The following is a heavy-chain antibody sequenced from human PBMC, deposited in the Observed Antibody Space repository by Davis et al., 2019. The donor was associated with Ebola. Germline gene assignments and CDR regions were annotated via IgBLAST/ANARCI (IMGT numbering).Heavy chain of an antibody. Sequence: GESLKISCAATGFTFGNYWMSWVRQAPGKGLQWVASIREDGSERHSVDSLKGRFTISRDNAKNSLVLHMNSLRVEDTAVYFCARRMWSLTAFDFWGQGTLVTVSS. CDR3: ARRMWSLTAFDF. J-gene: IGHJ5*01. CDR2: IREDGSER. CDR1: GFTFGNYW. D-gene: IGHD2-15*01. V-gene: IGHV3-7*01.